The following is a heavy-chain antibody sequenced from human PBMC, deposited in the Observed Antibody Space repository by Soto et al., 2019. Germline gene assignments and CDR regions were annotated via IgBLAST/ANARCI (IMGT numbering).Heavy chain of an antibody. CDR3: ARHPVDTAMVTGRYYYCGMDV. Sequence: QVQLVQSGAEVKKPGSSVKVSCKASGGTFSSYAISWVRQAPGQVLEWMGGIIPIFGTANYAQKFQGRVTITADKSTSTAYMELSSLRSEETAVYYCARHPVDTAMVTGRYYYCGMDVWGQGTTVPVSS. J-gene: IGHJ6*02. V-gene: IGHV1-69*06. D-gene: IGHD5-18*01. CDR1: GGTFSSYA. CDR2: IIPIFGTA.